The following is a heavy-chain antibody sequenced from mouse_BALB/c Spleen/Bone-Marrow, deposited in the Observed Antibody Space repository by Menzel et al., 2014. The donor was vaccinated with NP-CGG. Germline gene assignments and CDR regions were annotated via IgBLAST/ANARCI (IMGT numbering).Heavy chain of an antibody. J-gene: IGHJ1*01. V-gene: IGHV2-9*02. CDR3: ARGGGSWYFDV. CDR2: IWAGGST. CDR1: GFSLTSYG. Sequence: VQVVESGPGPVAPSQSLSITCTVSGFSLTSYGVHWVRQPPGKGLEWLGVIWAGGSTNYNSALMSRLSISKDNSKSQVFLKMNSLQTDDTAMYYCARGGGSWYFDVWGAGTTVTVSS.